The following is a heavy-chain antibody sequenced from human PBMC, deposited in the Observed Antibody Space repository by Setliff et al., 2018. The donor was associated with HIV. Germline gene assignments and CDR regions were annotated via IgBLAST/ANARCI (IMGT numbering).Heavy chain of an antibody. CDR1: GDSISNYY. V-gene: IGHV4-4*09. J-gene: IGHJ4*02. CDR2: IYTTGST. Sequence: SETLSLTCTVSGDSISNYYWSWVRQPPGKGLEWIGYIYTTGSTNYNPSLKSRVTMSVDTSKNQFSLRLTSVTAADTAVYYCVCGEAYTHDDSVVSDFDFWGQGTPVTVSS. CDR3: VCGEAYTHDDSVVSDFDF. D-gene: IGHD3-10*01.